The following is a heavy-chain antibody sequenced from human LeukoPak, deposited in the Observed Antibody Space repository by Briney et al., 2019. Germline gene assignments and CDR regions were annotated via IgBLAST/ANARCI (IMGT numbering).Heavy chain of an antibody. D-gene: IGHD2-21*02. CDR3: ARVAWEGSYCGGDCYPFDY. J-gene: IGHJ4*02. CDR1: GRLFTSYG. Sequence: ASVKVSCKASGRLFTSYGIAWVRQAPGEGLEWVGIINPSGGSTSYAQKFQGRVTMTRDTSTSTVYMELSSLRSEDTAVYYCARVAWEGSYCGGDCYPFDYWGQGTLVTVSS. CDR2: INPSGGST. V-gene: IGHV1-46*01.